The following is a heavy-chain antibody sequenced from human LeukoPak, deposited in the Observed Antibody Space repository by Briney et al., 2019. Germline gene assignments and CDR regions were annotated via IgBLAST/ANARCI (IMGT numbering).Heavy chain of an antibody. J-gene: IGHJ5*02. V-gene: IGHV4-30-2*01. CDR2: IYHSGST. CDR1: GGSISSGGYS. CDR3: ASRLNWFDP. Sequence: PSVTLSLTCAVSGGSISSGGYSWSWIRQPPGKGLEWIGYIYHSGSTYYNPSLKSRVTISVDTSKNQFSLKLSSVTAADTAVYYCASRLNWFDPWGQGTLVTVSS.